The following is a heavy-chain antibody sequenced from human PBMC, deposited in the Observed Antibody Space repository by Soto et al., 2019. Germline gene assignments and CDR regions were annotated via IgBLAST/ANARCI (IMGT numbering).Heavy chain of an antibody. CDR1: GFTFDTHA. V-gene: IGHV3-23*01. CDR2: ISGSGDYT. CDR3: AKGFPIGSGSWHFDS. D-gene: IGHD6-19*01. J-gene: IGHJ4*02. Sequence: PGGSLRLSCAASGFTFDTHAMNWVRQAPGKGLEWVTGISGSGDYTYYADSVRGRFTISRDNSKNTVFLQMTSLRGDDTAVYYCAKGFPIGSGSWHFDSWRQGNLVTVSS.